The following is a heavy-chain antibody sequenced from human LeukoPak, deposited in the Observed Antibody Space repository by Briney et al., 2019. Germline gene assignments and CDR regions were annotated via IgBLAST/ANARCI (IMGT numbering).Heavy chain of an antibody. CDR3: ARQGNIVVVPAAMPKGWFDP. CDR2: IYYSGST. J-gene: IGHJ5*02. CDR1: GGSISSSSYY. V-gene: IGHV4-39*01. D-gene: IGHD2-2*01. Sequence: SETLSLTCTASGGSISSSSYYWGWIRQPPGKGLEWIGSIYYSGSTYYNPSLKSRVTISVDTSKNQFSLKLSSVTAADTAVYYCARQGNIVVVPAAMPKGWFDPWGQGTLVTVSS.